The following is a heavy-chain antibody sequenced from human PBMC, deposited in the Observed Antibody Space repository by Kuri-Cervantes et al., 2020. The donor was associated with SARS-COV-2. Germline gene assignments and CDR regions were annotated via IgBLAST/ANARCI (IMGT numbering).Heavy chain of an antibody. J-gene: IGHJ4*02. CDR1: GFTFSSYA. CDR2: TSYDGSNK. V-gene: IGHV3-30*03. Sequence: GESLKISCGGSGFTFSSYAIHWVRQAPGKGLEWVALTSYDGSNKFYADSVKGRFTISRDNSKNTLYLQMNSLRAEDTAVYYCARDRSTHYFDYWGQGTLVTVSS. CDR3: ARDRSTHYFDY.